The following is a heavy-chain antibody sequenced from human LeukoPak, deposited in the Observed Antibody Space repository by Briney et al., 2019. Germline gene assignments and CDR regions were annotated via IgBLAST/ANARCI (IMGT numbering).Heavy chain of an antibody. D-gene: IGHD2-15*01. V-gene: IGHV3-23*01. J-gene: IGHJ4*02. CDR1: GFTFSSYA. CDR3: AKEGYCSGGSCYFSYYYYFDY. Sequence: PGGSLRLACVASGFTFSSYAMTWVRQAPGKGLEWVSAISGSGGSTYYADSVKGRFTISRDNSKNTLYLQMNSLRAEDTAVYYCAKEGYCSGGSCYFSYYYYFDYWGQGTLVTVSS. CDR2: ISGSGGST.